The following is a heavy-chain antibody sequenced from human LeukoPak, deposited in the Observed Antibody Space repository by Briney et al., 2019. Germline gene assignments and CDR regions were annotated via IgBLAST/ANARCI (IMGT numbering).Heavy chain of an antibody. V-gene: IGHV3-33*08. CDR2: IWNDGINK. CDR1: GLSLRSYG. Sequence: GGSLRLSCAASGLSLRSYGMHWVRQAPGEGLEWVAIIWNDGINKYYADSVKGRFTISRDNAKDSLSLQMNSLRGEDTAVYYCARESTPGGYYYNYGMDVWGQGTTVTVSS. D-gene: IGHD2-2*01. J-gene: IGHJ6*02. CDR3: ARESTPGGYYYNYGMDV.